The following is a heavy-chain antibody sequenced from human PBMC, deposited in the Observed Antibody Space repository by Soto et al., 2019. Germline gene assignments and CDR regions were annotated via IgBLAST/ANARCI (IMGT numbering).Heavy chain of an antibody. J-gene: IGHJ4*02. V-gene: IGHV1-69*01. Sequence: QVQLVQSGAEVKKPGSSVKVSCKASGGTFSSYAISWVRQAPGQGLEWMGGIIPIFGTANYAQKFQGRVTITADESTSTAYMELSSLISEDTAVYYCAREHVARDGYNWSDYWGQGTLVTVSS. CDR1: GGTFSSYA. CDR3: AREHVARDGYNWSDY. CDR2: IIPIFGTA. D-gene: IGHD5-12*01.